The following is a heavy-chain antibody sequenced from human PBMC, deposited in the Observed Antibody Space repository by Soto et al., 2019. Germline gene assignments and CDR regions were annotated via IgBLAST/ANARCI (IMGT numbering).Heavy chain of an antibody. CDR1: GGSISSGGYY. Sequence: PSETLSLTCTVSGGSISSGGYYWSWIRQHPGKGLEWMGYIYYTGSTYYIPSLKSRLTISVDTSKNQFSLRLSSVTAADTAVYYCARGKTYCSDGSCYEQFDYWGQGTLVTVSS. CDR3: ARGKTYCSDGSCYEQFDY. CDR2: IYYTGST. V-gene: IGHV4-31*03. D-gene: IGHD2-15*01. J-gene: IGHJ4*02.